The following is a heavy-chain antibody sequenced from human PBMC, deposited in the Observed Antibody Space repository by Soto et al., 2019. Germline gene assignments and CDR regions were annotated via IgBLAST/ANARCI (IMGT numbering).Heavy chain of an antibody. J-gene: IGHJ5*02. V-gene: IGHV4-34*01. CDR2: INHSGST. Sequence: SETLSLTCAVYGGSFSGYYWSWVRQPPGKGLEWIGEINHSGSTNYNPSLKSRVTVSVDTSKNQFSLKLSSVTAADTAVYYCARAGDDSSGWYYNWFDPWGHGTLVTVS. CDR1: GGSFSGYY. CDR3: ARAGDDSSGWYYNWFDP. D-gene: IGHD6-13*01.